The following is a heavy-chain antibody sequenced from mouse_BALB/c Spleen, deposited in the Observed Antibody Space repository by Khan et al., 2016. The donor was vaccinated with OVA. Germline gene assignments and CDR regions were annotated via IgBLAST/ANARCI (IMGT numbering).Heavy chain of an antibody. CDR2: IYPSDNYT. V-gene: IGHV1-69*02. D-gene: IGHD2-13*01. J-gene: IGHJ2*01. Sequence: QVQLQQSGAELVRPGASVKLSCKASGYTFTNYWINWMKQRPRQGLEWIGNIYPSDNYTNYNQQFRDKATLTVDKSSSTAYMQLSSPTSEDSAVYYCTRGDAGNFDDWGQGTTLTVSS. CDR3: TRGDAGNFDD. CDR1: GYTFTNYW.